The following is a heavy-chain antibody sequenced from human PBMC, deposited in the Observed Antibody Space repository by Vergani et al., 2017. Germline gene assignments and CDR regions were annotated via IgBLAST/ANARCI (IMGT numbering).Heavy chain of an antibody. CDR3: ARVKHCGGDGV. Sequence: QVQLVQSGAEVKKPGSSVKVSCKASGGPFSSYAISGVRQAPRQGLEGIGRIIPILGIANYARKFQGRVTITADKYTSTAYMELSSLRAEDTAVYYCARVKHCGGDGVWGQGTTVTVSS. D-gene: IGHD2-21*02. CDR2: IIPILGIA. J-gene: IGHJ6*02. V-gene: IGHV1-69*04. CDR1: GGPFSSYA.